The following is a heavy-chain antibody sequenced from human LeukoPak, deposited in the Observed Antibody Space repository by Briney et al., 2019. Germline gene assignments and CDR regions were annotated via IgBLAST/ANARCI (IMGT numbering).Heavy chain of an antibody. CDR3: ARGRYYSRAARPIYYYYYMDV. D-gene: IGHD6-6*01. J-gene: IGHJ6*03. CDR2: INRSEST. V-gene: IGHV4-34*01. CDR1: GGSFSDYY. Sequence: PSETLSLTCAVYGGSFSDYYWSWIRQPPGKGLEWMGEINRSESTKYNPSLKSRVTILVGTSKNQFSLRLSSVTAADTGVYYCARGRYYSRAARPIYYYYYMDVWGRGTTVTVSS.